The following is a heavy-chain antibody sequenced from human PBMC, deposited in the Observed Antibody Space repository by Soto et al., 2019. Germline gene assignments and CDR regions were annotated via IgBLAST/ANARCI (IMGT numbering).Heavy chain of an antibody. D-gene: IGHD2-15*01. J-gene: IGHJ3*02. V-gene: IGHV6-1*01. CDR3: ACRSTSNALDI. Sequence: SQTLSLTCAISGDSVSSNSVTWNWVRQSPSRGLEWLGRTYYRSKWHNDYAVSVRSRITINPDTSENQFSLHLSSVTPEDTAVYFCACRSTSNALDIWGQGTMVTVSS. CDR1: GDSVSSNSVT. CDR2: TYYRSKWHN.